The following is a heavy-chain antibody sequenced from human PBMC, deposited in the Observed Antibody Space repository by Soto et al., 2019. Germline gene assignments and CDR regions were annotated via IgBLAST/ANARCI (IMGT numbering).Heavy chain of an antibody. CDR3: ARVEMATIGGAFDI. D-gene: IGHD5-12*01. V-gene: IGHV4-34*01. J-gene: IGHJ3*02. CDR1: GGSFSGYY. CDR2: INHSGST. Sequence: TSETLSLTCAVYGGSFSGYYCSWIRQPPGKGLEWIGEINHSGSTNYNPSLKSRVTISVDTSKNQFSLKLSSVTAADTAVYYCARVEMATIGGAFDIWGQGTMVTVSS.